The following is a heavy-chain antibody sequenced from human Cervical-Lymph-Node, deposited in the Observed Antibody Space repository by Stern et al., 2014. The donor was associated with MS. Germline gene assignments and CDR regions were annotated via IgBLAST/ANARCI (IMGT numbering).Heavy chain of an antibody. CDR2: INPNSRET. J-gene: IGHJ4*02. CDR3: ARELGGDYGGLEY. D-gene: IGHD4-23*01. Sequence: VQMVQSGAVVKKPGASVKVSCKASTSGYAFPAFYMHWVRQAPGQGLEWMGRINPNSRETETAQKFRGRVTTTRDSSISTVYMELRSLTSADTAVYYCARELGGDYGGLEYWGQGTLVTVSS. CDR1: GYAFPAFY. V-gene: IGHV1-2*06.